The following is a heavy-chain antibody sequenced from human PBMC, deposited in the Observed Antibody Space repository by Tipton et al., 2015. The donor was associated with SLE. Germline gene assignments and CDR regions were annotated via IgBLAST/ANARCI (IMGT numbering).Heavy chain of an antibody. CDR2: INHSGST. D-gene: IGHD3-3*01. J-gene: IGHJ4*02. CDR3: ARRLITIFGVVRYYFDY. V-gene: IGHV4-34*01. CDR1: GGSISGYY. Sequence: LRLSCTVSGGSISGYYWSWIRQPPGKGLEWIGEINHSGSTNYNPSLKSRVTISVDTSKNQFSLKLSSVTAADTAVYYCARRLITIFGVVRYYFDYWGQGTLVTVSS.